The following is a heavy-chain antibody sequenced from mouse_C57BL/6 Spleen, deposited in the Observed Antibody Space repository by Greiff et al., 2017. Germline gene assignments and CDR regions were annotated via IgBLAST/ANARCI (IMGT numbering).Heavy chain of an antibody. CDR1: GFTFSSYA. V-gene: IGHV5-9-1*02. J-gene: IGHJ2*01. D-gene: IGHD2-4*01. CDR3: TRVHYDYDYYFDY. CDR2: ISSGGDYI. Sequence: EVHLVESGEGLVKPGGSLKLSCAASGFTFSSYAMSWVRQTPEKRLEWVAYISSGGDYIYYADTVKGRFTISRDNARNTLYLQMSSLKSEDTAMYYCTRVHYDYDYYFDYWGQGTTLTVSS.